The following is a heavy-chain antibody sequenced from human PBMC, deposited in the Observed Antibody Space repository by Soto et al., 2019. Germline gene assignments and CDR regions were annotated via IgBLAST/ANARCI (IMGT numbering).Heavy chain of an antibody. CDR3: AHRQGSGSGWYNYDY. CDR1: GFSVSTSGVG. CDR2: IYWDDDK. D-gene: IGHD6-19*01. J-gene: IGHJ4*02. V-gene: IGHV2-5*02. Sequence: QITLKESGPTLVKPTQTLTLTCTVSGFSVSTSGVGVGWIRQPPGKGLEWLALIYWDDDKRYSPSLKNRLTITKEASKNQVVLTVTNLDPVDTAPYYCAHRQGSGSGWYNYDYWGQGTLVTVSS.